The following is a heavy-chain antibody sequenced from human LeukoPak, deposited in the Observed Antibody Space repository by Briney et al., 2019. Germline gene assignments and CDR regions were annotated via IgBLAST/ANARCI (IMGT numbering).Heavy chain of an antibody. CDR2: ISYDGNHK. D-gene: IGHD3-10*01. Sequence: GGSLRLSCAASGLTFSSYNMHWVRQAPGKGLEWVAVISYDGNHKYYADSVKGRFTISRDNSKNTLYLQMNGLRADDTAVYYCARGYDYRSGAGSFDYWGQGTLVTVSS. J-gene: IGHJ4*02. CDR3: ARGYDYRSGAGSFDY. CDR1: GLTFSSYN. V-gene: IGHV3-30*03.